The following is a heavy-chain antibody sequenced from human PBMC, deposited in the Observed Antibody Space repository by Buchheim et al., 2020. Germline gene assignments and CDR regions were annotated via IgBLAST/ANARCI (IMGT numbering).Heavy chain of an antibody. J-gene: IGHJ6*02. CDR2: ISYDGSNK. Sequence: QVQLVESGGGVVQPGRSLRLSCAASGFTFSSYGMHWVRQAPGKGLEWVAVISYDGSNKYYADSVKGRFTISRDNSKNTLYLQMNSLRAEDTAVYYCAKDDYDFWSGSTISNYYYYYGVDVWGQGTT. V-gene: IGHV3-30*18. D-gene: IGHD3-3*01. CDR1: GFTFSSYG. CDR3: AKDDYDFWSGSTISNYYYYYGVDV.